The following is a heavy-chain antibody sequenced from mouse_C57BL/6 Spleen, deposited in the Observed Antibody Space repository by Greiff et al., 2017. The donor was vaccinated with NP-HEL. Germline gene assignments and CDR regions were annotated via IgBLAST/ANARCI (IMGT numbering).Heavy chain of an antibody. CDR1: GYTFTSYW. V-gene: IGHV1-64*01. D-gene: IGHD2-1*01. Sequence: QVQLQQPGAELVKPGASVKLSCKASGYTFTSYWMHWVKQRPGQGLEWIGMIHPNSGSTNYNEKFKSKATLTVDKSSITAYMQLSSLTSEDSAVYYCASPYGNSAWFAYWGQGTLVTVSA. J-gene: IGHJ3*01. CDR2: IHPNSGST. CDR3: ASPYGNSAWFAY.